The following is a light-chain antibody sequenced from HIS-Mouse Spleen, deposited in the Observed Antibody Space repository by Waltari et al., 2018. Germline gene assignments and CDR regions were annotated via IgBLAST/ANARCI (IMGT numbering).Light chain of an antibody. CDR3: VLYMGSGIWV. V-gene: IGLV8-61*01. CDR1: SGSVSTSYL. J-gene: IGLJ3*02. Sequence: QTVVTQEPSFSVSPGGTVTLTCGLRSGSVSTSYLPSLYPTTPGQAPRTLIYSTNTRSSGVPDRFSGSILGNKAALTITGAQADDESDYYCVLYMGSGIWVFGGGTKLTVL. CDR2: STN.